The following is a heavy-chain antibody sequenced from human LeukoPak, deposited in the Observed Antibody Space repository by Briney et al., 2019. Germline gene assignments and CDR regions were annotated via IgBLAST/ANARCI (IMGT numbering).Heavy chain of an antibody. Sequence: GGSLRLSCAASGFTFSAYGMHWVRQAPGKGLEWVAFLRFDGNNKYYTDSVKGRFTISRDNSENTLYLQMHSLRPEDTAVYYCAKDFVYSSSTYNWFDAWGQGTLVTVSS. CDR3: AKDFVYSSSTYNWFDA. V-gene: IGHV3-30*02. J-gene: IGHJ5*02. CDR1: GFTFSAYG. CDR2: LRFDGNNK. D-gene: IGHD6-6*01.